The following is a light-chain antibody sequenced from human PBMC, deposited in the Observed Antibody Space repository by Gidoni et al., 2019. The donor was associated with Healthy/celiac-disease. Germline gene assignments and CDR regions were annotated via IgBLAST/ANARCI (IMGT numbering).Light chain of an antibody. CDR2: QDS. J-gene: IGLJ2*01. CDR1: KLGDKY. Sequence: YELTQPPSVSVSPGQTASITCSGDKLGDKYACWYPQKPGQSPVLVIYQDSKRPSGIPERFSGSNSGNTATLTISGTQAMDEADYYCQAWDSSTAQVVFGGGTKLTVL. CDR3: QAWDSSTAQVV. V-gene: IGLV3-1*01.